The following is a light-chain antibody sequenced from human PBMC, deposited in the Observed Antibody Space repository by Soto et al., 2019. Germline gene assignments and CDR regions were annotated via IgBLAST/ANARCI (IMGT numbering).Light chain of an antibody. J-gene: IGKJ4*01. CDR1: HGISSY. Sequence: DIQLTQSPSFLSASVGDRVTITCRASHGISSYLAWYQQKPGKAPKLLIYAASTLRSGVPSRFSGSGSGTEFTLTISSLQPEDFATYYCQQLNSYPRLTFGGGTKVEMK. V-gene: IGKV1-9*01. CDR2: AAS. CDR3: QQLNSYPRLT.